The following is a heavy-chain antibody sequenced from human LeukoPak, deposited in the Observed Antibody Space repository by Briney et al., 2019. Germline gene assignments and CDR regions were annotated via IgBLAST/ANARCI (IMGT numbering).Heavy chain of an antibody. V-gene: IGHV1-2*02. Sequence: ASLKLSCKASGYTFTAYYMRWVRQAPGQGLEWMGWINPKSGGTKYAQKFQGRVTMTRDTSISTTYMELTSLRSDDTAVYYCARSLMQFDYWGQGTLVTVSS. J-gene: IGHJ4*02. CDR1: GYTFTAYY. CDR2: INPKSGGT. CDR3: ARSLMQFDY.